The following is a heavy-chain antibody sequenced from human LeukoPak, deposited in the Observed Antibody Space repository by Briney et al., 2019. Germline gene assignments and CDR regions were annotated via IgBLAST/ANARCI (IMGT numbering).Heavy chain of an antibody. Sequence: SETLSLTRSVSGGFISSGGYYWSWLRQPAGKGLEWIGRIYTGGSTNYNPSLKSRVTMSVDTSKNQFSLKLTSVTAADTAVYYCARTSTVTTAFDIWGQGTLVTVSS. CDR1: GGFISSGGYY. CDR2: IYTGGST. V-gene: IGHV4-61*02. J-gene: IGHJ5*02. D-gene: IGHD4-11*01. CDR3: ARTSTVTTAFDI.